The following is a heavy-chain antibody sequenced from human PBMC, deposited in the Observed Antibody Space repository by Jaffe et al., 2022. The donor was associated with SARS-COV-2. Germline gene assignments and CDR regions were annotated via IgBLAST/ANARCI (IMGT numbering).Heavy chain of an antibody. CDR3: ARDEGCSGGNCYNGRAFDI. V-gene: IGHV4-61*02. D-gene: IGHD2-15*01. CDR2: IYSSGSS. Sequence: QVQLQESGPGLLKPSQTLSLTCTVSGGSISSGSYYWSWIRQPAGKGLEWIGRIYSSGSSNYSPSLKSRVTISVDTSKNQFSLNLTSVTAADTAVYYCARDEGCSGGNCYNGRAFDIWGQGTMVTVSS. J-gene: IGHJ3*02. CDR1: GGSISSGSYY.